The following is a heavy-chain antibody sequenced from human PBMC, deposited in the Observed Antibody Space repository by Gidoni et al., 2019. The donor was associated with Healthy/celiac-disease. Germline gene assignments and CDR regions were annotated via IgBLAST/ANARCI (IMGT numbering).Heavy chain of an antibody. Sequence: EVQLVESGGGLVKPGGSLRLSCAASGFTFRRYSMNWVRQAPGKGLEWVSSISSSSSYIYYADSVKGRFTISRDNAKNSLYLQMNSLRAEDTAVYYCARAYDSSGYYPKHDAFDIWGQGTMVTVSS. V-gene: IGHV3-21*01. CDR1: GFTFRRYS. J-gene: IGHJ3*02. D-gene: IGHD3-22*01. CDR2: ISSSSSYI. CDR3: ARAYDSSGYYPKHDAFDI.